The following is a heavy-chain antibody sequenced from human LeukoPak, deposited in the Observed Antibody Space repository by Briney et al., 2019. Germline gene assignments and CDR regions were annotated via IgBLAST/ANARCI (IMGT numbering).Heavy chain of an antibody. Sequence: PGRSLRLSCAASGFTFSSYAMHWVRQAPGKGLEWVAVISYDGSNKYYADSVKGRFTISRDNSKNTLYLQMNSPRAEDTAVYYCARDWRIYYYDSSAPAPFDYWGQGTLVTVSS. J-gene: IGHJ4*02. CDR2: ISYDGSNK. CDR1: GFTFSSYA. D-gene: IGHD3-22*01. CDR3: ARDWRIYYYDSSAPAPFDY. V-gene: IGHV3-30-3*01.